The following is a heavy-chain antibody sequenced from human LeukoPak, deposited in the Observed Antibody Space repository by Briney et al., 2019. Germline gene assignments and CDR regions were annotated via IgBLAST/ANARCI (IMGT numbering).Heavy chain of an antibody. V-gene: IGHV1-2*04. Sequence: ASVKVSCKASGYTFTGYYMHWVRQAPGQGLEWMGWINPNSGGTNYAQKFQGWVTMTRDTSISTAYMELSRLRSDDTAVYYCAREPAYDSSGYDGAFDIWGQGTMVTVSS. J-gene: IGHJ3*02. CDR2: INPNSGGT. CDR3: AREPAYDSSGYDGAFDI. D-gene: IGHD3-22*01. CDR1: GYTFTGYY.